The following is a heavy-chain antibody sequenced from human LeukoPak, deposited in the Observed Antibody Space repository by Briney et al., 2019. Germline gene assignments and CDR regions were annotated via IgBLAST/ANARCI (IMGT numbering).Heavy chain of an antibody. D-gene: IGHD6-13*01. V-gene: IGHV3-66*01. Sequence: GGSLRLSCAVSGFTVSGNYMSWVRQAPGKGLEWVSLIYSGGTTYYADSVKGRFTISRDNSKNTLYLQMNSLRAEDTAVYYCARGGPAAGRFDYWGQGTLVTVSS. CDR3: ARGGPAAGRFDY. J-gene: IGHJ4*02. CDR1: GFTVSGNY. CDR2: IYSGGTT.